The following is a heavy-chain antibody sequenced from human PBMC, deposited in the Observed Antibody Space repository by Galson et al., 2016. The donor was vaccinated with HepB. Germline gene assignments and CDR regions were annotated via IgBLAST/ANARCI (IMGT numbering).Heavy chain of an antibody. J-gene: IGHJ6*02. CDR1: GFRFSSYA. Sequence: SLRLSCAASGFRFSSYAMHWVRQAPGKGLEWVAFISYDATNKYYADSMKGRFTISRDNSKNTLFLQMNSLRPEDTAVFYCARDEYCSGGACRYGMDVWGQGTTVTVSS. D-gene: IGHD2-15*01. V-gene: IGHV3-30*04. CDR2: ISYDATNK. CDR3: ARDEYCSGGACRYGMDV.